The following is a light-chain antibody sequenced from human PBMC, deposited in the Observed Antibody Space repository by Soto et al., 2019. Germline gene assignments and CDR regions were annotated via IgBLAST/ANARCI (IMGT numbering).Light chain of an antibody. V-gene: IGLV2-14*01. CDR3: SSYTSSSTPYV. CDR1: SSDVGSYNY. J-gene: IGLJ1*01. Sequence: QSALTQPASVSGSPGQSITISCTGTSSDVGSYNYVSWYQQHPVKAPKLMIYDVTNRPSGVSDRFSGSKSGNTASLTISGLQAADEADYYCSSYTSSSTPYVFGTGTKLTVL. CDR2: DVT.